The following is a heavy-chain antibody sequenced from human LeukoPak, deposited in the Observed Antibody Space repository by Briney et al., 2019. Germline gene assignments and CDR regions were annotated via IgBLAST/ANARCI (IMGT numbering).Heavy chain of an antibody. CDR3: ARDPYYYDSSGYYDY. J-gene: IGHJ4*02. V-gene: IGHV3-33*01. CDR2: IWYDGSNK. D-gene: IGHD3-22*01. CDR1: GFTFSSYG. Sequence: GGSLRLSCAASGFTFSSYGMHWVRQAPGKGLEWVAVIWYDGSNKYYADSVKGRFTISRDNSKNTLYLQMNSLRAEDTAVHYCARDPYYYDSSGYYDYWGQGTLVTVSS.